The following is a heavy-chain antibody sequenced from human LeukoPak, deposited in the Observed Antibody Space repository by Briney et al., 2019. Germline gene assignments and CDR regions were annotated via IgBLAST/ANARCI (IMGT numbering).Heavy chain of an antibody. Sequence: PSETLSLTCTASGDSFSRRSSYWGWLRQPPGKGLEWIGSISYSGSTSYNPSLKSRVTISVDTSKNQFSLKLSSVTAADTAVYYCARVGYDSSGYPFDYWGQGTLVTVSS. CDR3: ARVGYDSSGYPFDY. D-gene: IGHD3-22*01. J-gene: IGHJ4*02. CDR1: GDSFSRRSSY. V-gene: IGHV4-39*07. CDR2: ISYSGST.